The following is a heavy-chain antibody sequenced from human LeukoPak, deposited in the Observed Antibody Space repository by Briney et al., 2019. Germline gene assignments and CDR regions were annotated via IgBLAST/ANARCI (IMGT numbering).Heavy chain of an antibody. CDR3: ARDSADTAMVFYFDY. D-gene: IGHD5-18*01. J-gene: IGHJ4*02. Sequence: GPSVKVSYESSGYTFTGYYIHWVRQAPGQGLEWMGWINPNSGGTKYAQKFQGRVTMTRDTSINTAYMEVSRLRSDDTAVYYCARDSADTAMVFYFDYRGQGTLVTVSS. CDR2: INPNSGGT. CDR1: GYTFTGYY. V-gene: IGHV1-2*02.